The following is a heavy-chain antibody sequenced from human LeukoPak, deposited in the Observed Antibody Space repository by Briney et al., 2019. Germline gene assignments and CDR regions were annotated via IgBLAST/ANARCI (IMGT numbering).Heavy chain of an antibody. CDR3: AKDSTEEGEGRFSSGWPNDC. Sequence: PGGSLRLSCAASGFTFSTYAMNWVRQAPGKGLEWVSAISGSGGSTYYADSVKGRFTISRDNSKNTLYLQMNSLRAEDTAVYYCAKDSTEEGEGRFSSGWPNDCWGQGTLVTVSS. V-gene: IGHV3-23*01. CDR1: GFTFSTYA. D-gene: IGHD6-19*01. CDR2: ISGSGGST. J-gene: IGHJ4*02.